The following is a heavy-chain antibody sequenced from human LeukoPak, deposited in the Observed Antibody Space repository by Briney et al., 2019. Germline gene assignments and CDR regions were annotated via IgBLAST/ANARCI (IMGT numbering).Heavy chain of an antibody. D-gene: IGHD2-15*01. V-gene: IGHV4-34*01. CDR3: ARDPRVVAPDY. CDR2: INHSGST. Sequence: SETLSLTCAVYGGSFSGYYWSWIRQPPGKGLEWIGEINHSGSTNYNPSLKRRLPISVATSKNQFSLKLRSVPAADTAVYYCARDPRVVAPDYWSQRTLVTVSS. J-gene: IGHJ4*02. CDR1: GGSFSGYY.